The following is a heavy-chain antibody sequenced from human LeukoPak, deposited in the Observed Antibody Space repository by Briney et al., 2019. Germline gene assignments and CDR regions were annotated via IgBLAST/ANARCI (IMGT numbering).Heavy chain of an antibody. J-gene: IGHJ4*02. CDR2: IYYSGST. V-gene: IGHV4-59*01. CDR1: GGSISIDY. D-gene: IGHD5-24*01. CDR3: ARGDGYNEGYFDY. Sequence: PSETLSLTCTVSGGSISIDYWSWIRHPPGKGLEWIGYIYYSGSTNYTPSLKSRVTISGDTSKNQFSLKLSSVTAADTAVYYCARGDGYNEGYFDYWGQGTLVTVSS.